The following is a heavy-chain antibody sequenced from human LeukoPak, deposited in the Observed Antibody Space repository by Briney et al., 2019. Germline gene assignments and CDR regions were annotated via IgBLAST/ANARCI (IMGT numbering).Heavy chain of an antibody. CDR1: GGTFSTFV. J-gene: IGHJ6*03. CDR2: IIPVFGTA. D-gene: IGHD2-15*01. V-gene: IGHV1-69*06. CDR3: AINQAGYCGGGSCYRHEFYYMDV. Sequence: AASVKVSCKASGGTFSTFVISWVRQAPGQGLEWMGGIIPVFGTANYAEKFQDRLTITADKSTTTVYMELSSLRSEDTALYYCAINQAGYCGGGSCYRHEFYYMDVWGKGTSVTVSS.